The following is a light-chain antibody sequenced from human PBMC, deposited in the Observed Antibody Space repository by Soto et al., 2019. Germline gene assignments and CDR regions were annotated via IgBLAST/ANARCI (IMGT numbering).Light chain of an antibody. CDR2: EAS. V-gene: IGKV1-9*01. CDR1: HDISTY. CDR3: QQLNTLPFT. Sequence: DVQLTQSPSLLSASVVDRVTITCRVSHDISTYLAWYQQKPGKAPKLMIYEASTLQSGVPSRFSGSGSGTEFTLTISGLLPEDFATYHCQQLNTLPFTFGQGTRLEIK. J-gene: IGKJ5*01.